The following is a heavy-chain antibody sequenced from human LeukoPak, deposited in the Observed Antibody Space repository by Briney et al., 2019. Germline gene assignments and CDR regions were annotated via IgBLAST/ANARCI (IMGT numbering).Heavy chain of an antibody. CDR2: ISSSSYI. Sequence: GGSLRLSCAASGFTFSSYSMNWVRQAPGKGLEWVSSISSSSYIYYADSVKGRFTISRDNAKNSLYLQMNSLRAEDTAVYYCARDKQNWHYRGVDYWGQGTLVTVSS. V-gene: IGHV3-21*01. J-gene: IGHJ4*02. CDR1: GFTFSSYS. D-gene: IGHD1-7*01. CDR3: ARDKQNWHYRGVDY.